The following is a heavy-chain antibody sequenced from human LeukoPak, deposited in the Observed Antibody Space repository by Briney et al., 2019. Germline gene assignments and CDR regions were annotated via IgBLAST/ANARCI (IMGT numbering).Heavy chain of an antibody. CDR2: IIPILGIA. D-gene: IGHD3-22*01. Sequence: SVKVSCKASGGTFSSYAISWVRQAPGQGLEWMGRIIPILGIANYAQKFQGRVTITTDESTSTAYMELSSLRSEDTAVYYCAGDSSGYYSSYFDYWGQGTLVTVSS. CDR3: AGDSSGYYSSYFDY. V-gene: IGHV1-69*04. CDR1: GGTFSSYA. J-gene: IGHJ4*02.